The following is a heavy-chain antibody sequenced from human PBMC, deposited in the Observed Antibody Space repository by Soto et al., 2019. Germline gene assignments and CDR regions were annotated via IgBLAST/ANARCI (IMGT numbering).Heavy chain of an antibody. Sequence: PSETLSLTCTVSGGSLSSYYWNWIRQSPGQGLEWIGYVYSSGSTIYNPSLESRVTISVDMSKNQFSLKLSSVTAADTAVYYCARDGDGRMTTNPYYYNGMDVWGPGTTVTVSS. CDR2: VYSSGST. V-gene: IGHV4-59*01. CDR3: ARDGDGRMTTNPYYYNGMDV. J-gene: IGHJ6*02. D-gene: IGHD4-4*01. CDR1: GGSLSSYY.